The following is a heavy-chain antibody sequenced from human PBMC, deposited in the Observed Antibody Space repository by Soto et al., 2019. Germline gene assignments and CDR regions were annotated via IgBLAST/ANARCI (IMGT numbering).Heavy chain of an antibody. Sequence: GSLRLSCAAPGFIFRIYAMNCVRQAPGKGLEWVSVISGSDGSTYYADSVKGQFTISRDNAKNTLYLQMNSLRAEDTAVYYCAKDLASHYDFWSGTETRYGMDVWGQGTTVTVSS. CDR1: GFIFRIYA. V-gene: IGHV3-23*01. J-gene: IGHJ6*02. D-gene: IGHD3-3*01. CDR2: ISGSDGST. CDR3: AKDLASHYDFWSGTETRYGMDV.